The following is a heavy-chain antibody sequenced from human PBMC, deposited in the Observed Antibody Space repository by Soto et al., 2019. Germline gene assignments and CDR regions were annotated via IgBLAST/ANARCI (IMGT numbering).Heavy chain of an antibody. Sequence: QVQLQQWGAGLLKPSETLSLTCAVYGGSFSGYYWSWIRQPPGKGLEWIGEITHSGSTNYNPSLKSRVPSSLDTYNRRCALQHSTVAAAEAAGEYCGGFLLTIGYLVRFDAWGPGTLVTVSS. CDR1: GGSFSGYY. CDR2: ITHSGST. V-gene: IGHV4-34*01. J-gene: IGHJ5*02. D-gene: IGHD5-12*01. CDR3: GGFLLTIGYLVRFDA.